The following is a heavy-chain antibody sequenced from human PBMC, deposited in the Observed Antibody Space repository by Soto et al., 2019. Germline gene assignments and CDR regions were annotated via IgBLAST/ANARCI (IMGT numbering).Heavy chain of an antibody. D-gene: IGHD5-12*01. J-gene: IGHJ3*01. Sequence: QMQLVQSGAEVKPPGSSVKVSCKASGDTLSSPTLAWVRQAPGQGLEWMGGIILHYGTPSYAQNFQGRVTITADEPTSTSYLELSSLEPDDTAVYFCARDREATLMFFDVWGQGTMVIVTP. V-gene: IGHV1-69*01. CDR3: ARDREATLMFFDV. CDR2: IILHYGTP. CDR1: GDTLSSPT.